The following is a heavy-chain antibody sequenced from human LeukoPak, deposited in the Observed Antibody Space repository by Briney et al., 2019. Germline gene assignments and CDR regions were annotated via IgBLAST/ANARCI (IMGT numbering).Heavy chain of an antibody. CDR1: GDSINSDDYY. CDR2: IHIDGRT. J-gene: IGHJ5*02. CDR3: VRSYHLPENWFDP. Sequence: SETLSLTCTVSGDSINSDDYYWTWIRQPAGKGLEWIGRIHIDGRTNYNPSLKSRVSISLDTSKNVFSPKMTSVIAADTAVYYCVRSYHLPENWFDPWGQGTMVTVSS. V-gene: IGHV4-61*02. D-gene: IGHD2-2*01.